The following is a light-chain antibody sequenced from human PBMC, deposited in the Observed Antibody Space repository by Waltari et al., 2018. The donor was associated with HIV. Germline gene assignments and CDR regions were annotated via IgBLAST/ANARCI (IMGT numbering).Light chain of an antibody. CDR2: GAS. V-gene: IGKV3-15*01. CDR1: QSITVN. CDR3: QQYNNWPPT. Sequence: SVSPGQRVTLSCRASQSITVNLAWYQQKPGQALRLLIHGASARATGVPARFSGSGSGTEFTLTISDLQAEDFAIYCCQQYNNWPPTFGHGTKVEI. J-gene: IGKJ1*01.